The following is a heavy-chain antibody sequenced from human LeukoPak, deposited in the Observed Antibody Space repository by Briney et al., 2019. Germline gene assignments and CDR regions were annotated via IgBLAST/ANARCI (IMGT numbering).Heavy chain of an antibody. J-gene: IGHJ4*02. Sequence: GSXXXYXXXXIRQPXGKGXXXXXYIYYSASTHHNPSLKSRVTISVDTSKNQFSLKLSSVTAADTAVYYCARYVWGSYPTFEDYWGQGTLVTVSS. V-gene: IGHV4-59*01. CDR2: IYYSAST. D-gene: IGHD3-16*02. CDR1: GSXXXYX. CDR3: ARYVWGSYPTFEDY.